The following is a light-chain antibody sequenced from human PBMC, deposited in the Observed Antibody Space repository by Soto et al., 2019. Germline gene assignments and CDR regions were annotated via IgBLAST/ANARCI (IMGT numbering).Light chain of an antibody. CDR2: KAC. CDR1: QSISSW. V-gene: IGKV1-5*03. J-gene: IGKJ5*01. Sequence: DIQMTQSPSSLSASVGDRVTITCRASQSISSWLAWYQQTQGKAPKLXIYKACSLESGVPSRFSCSGAGSDCTRTISSLQPEDVATDYCPQSYSTPITFGQGTRLEIK. CDR3: PQSYSTPIT.